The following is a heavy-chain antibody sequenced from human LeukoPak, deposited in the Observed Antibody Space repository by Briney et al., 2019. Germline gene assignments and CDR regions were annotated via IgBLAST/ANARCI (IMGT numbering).Heavy chain of an antibody. CDR1: GGSSSDTTYY. V-gene: IGHV4-39*01. D-gene: IGHD3-22*01. CDR3: ASPSKLVISRGGFDI. J-gene: IGHJ3*02. Sequence: SETLSLTCTVSGGSSSDTTYYWTWIRQPPGKGLGWIASIYFSETKYNPSLKSRVTISGDTSKNQFSLKLSSVTAADTAVYYCASPSKLVISRGGFDIWGQGTVVTVSA. CDR2: IYFSET.